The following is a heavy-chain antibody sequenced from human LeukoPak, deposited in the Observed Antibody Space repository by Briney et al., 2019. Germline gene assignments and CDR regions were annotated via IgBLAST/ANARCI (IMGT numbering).Heavy chain of an antibody. D-gene: IGHD6-13*01. V-gene: IGHV4-59*01. J-gene: IGHJ4*02. CDR2: IYYSGSA. Sequence: PSETLSLTCTVSGGSLSSYYWSWIRQPPGKGLEWIGYIYYSGSAKYNPSLKSRVTISVDTSKNQFSLKLSSVTAGDTAVYYCARAPGIAAAGTHFDFWDQGTLVTVSS. CDR3: ARAPGIAAAGTHFDF. CDR1: GGSLSSYY.